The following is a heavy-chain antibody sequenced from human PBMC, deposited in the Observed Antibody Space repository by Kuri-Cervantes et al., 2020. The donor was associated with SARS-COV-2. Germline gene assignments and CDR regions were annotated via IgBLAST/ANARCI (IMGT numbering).Heavy chain of an antibody. D-gene: IGHD2-2*01. CDR3: ARYCTSISCESAIDF. CDR2: VRQDGRDK. Sequence: GGSLRLSCAASGFTFSSYWMHWVRQAPGKGLDWVANVRQDGRDKYYGDSVKGRFTISRDNTKNSLYLQMDSLTAEDTAVYYCARYCTSISCESAIDFWGQGTLVTVSS. CDR1: GFTFSSYW. V-gene: IGHV3-7*03. J-gene: IGHJ4*02.